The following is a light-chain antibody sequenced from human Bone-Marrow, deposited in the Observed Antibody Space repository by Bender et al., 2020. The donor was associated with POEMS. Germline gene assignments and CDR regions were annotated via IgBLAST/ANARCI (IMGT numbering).Light chain of an antibody. Sequence: QSALTQPASVSGSPGQSITISCSGTSSDVGGYNYVSWYQQHPGKAPKLMISDVNNRPSGVPDRFSGSKSGTSASLAITGLQAEDEGDYYCQSYDNSLGGWVFGGGTKLTVL. CDR3: QSYDNSLGGWV. CDR2: DVN. V-gene: IGLV2-14*03. CDR1: SSDVGGYNY. J-gene: IGLJ3*02.